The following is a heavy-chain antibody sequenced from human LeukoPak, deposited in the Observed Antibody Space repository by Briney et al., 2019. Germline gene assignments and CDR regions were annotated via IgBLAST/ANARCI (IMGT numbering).Heavy chain of an antibody. CDR2: INPRIGGT. CDR1: GYTFTGNY. Sequence: ASVKVSCKASGYTFTGNYMHWVRQAPGQGLEWMGWINPRIGGTNYAQKFQGRVTMTRDTSISTAYMELSSLRFDDTALYYCARGSGTSWFDYWGQGTLVTVSS. J-gene: IGHJ4*02. D-gene: IGHD2-2*01. V-gene: IGHV1-2*02. CDR3: ARGSGTSWFDY.